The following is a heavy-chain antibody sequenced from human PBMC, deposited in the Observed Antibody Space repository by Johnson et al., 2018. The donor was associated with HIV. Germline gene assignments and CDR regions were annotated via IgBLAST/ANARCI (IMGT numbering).Heavy chain of an antibody. V-gene: IGHV3-7*01. J-gene: IGHJ3*02. CDR3: ARAPEVRGIDAFDI. CDR2: IKQDGSEN. CDR1: GFTFSSYW. Sequence: VQLVESGGGLFQPGGSLRLSCAASGFTFSSYWMSWVRQAPGKGLEWVAHIKQDGSENYYVDSVKGRFTISRDNAKNSLSLQMNILTAEDTAVYYCARAPEVRGIDAFDIWGQGTMVTVS. D-gene: IGHD3-10*01.